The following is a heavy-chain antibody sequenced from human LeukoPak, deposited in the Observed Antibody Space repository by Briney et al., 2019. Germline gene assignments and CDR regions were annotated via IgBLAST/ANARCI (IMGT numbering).Heavy chain of an antibody. CDR1: GFTFSSYD. CDR3: GRELGDGVAFDI. V-gene: IGHV3-13*01. J-gene: IGHJ3*02. Sequence: GGSLRLSCAASGFTFSSYDMHWVGQATGKGLEWVSSIGTAGDTYYPGSVKGRFTISRENAKNSLYLQMNSLRAGDTAVYYCGRELGDGVAFDIWGQGTMVTVSS. D-gene: IGHD5-24*01. CDR2: IGTAGDT.